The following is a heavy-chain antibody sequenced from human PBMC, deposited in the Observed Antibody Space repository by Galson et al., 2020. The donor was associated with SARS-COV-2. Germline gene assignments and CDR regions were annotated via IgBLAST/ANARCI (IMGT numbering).Heavy chain of an antibody. J-gene: IGHJ5*02. Sequence: KIGESLKISCKGSGYSFTSYWIGWVRQMPGKGLEWMGIIYPGDSDTRYSPSFQGQVTISADKSISTAYLQWSSLKASDTAMYYCARQKNMVRGVIFTKYNWFDPWGQGTLVTVSS. CDR1: GYSFTSYW. V-gene: IGHV5-51*01. CDR2: IYPGDSDT. CDR3: ARQKNMVRGVIFTKYNWFDP. D-gene: IGHD3-10*01.